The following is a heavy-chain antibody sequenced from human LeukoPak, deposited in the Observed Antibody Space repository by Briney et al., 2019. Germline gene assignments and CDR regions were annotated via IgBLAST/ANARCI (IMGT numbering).Heavy chain of an antibody. CDR3: ARGAVGLFCSSTSCSRGHLEY. D-gene: IGHD2-2*01. CDR2: ISCDGSNK. CDR1: GFTFSSYA. V-gene: IGHV3-30-3*01. J-gene: IGHJ4*02. Sequence: GGSLRLSCAASGFTFSSYAMHWVRQAPGKGLEWVSVISCDGSNKYYADSVKGRFTISRDNSKNTLYLQMNSMRAEDTAVYYCARGAVGLFCSSTSCSRGHLEYWGQGKLVTVSS.